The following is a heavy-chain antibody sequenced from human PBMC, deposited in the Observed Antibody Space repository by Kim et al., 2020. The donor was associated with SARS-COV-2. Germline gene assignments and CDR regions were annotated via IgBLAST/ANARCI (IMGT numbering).Heavy chain of an antibody. CDR3: ARSEGRASWHQFDY. V-gene: IGHV4-59*01. J-gene: IGHJ4*02. CDR2: IFYSGGT. CDR1: SDSFSAYY. Sequence: SETLSLTCIVSSDSFSAYYWSWIRQIPGKRLEWIGYIFYSGGTNYNPSLKSRATISWDTSRNHLSLDLTPVTPADTAVYYCARSEGRASWHQFDYWGQG.